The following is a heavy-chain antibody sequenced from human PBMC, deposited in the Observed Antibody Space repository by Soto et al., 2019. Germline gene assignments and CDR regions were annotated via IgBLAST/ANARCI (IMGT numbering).Heavy chain of an antibody. V-gene: IGHV3-30-3*01. J-gene: IGHJ4*02. CDR1: GFTFISYA. D-gene: IGHD3-3*01. Sequence: GGSLRLSCAASGFTFISYAMHWVRQAPGEGLEWVAVISYDGSNKYYADSVKGRFTISRDNSKNTLYLQMNSLRAEDTAVYYCARPPGSDFWGVQNGGSLDYWGQGTLVTVSS. CDR3: ARPPGSDFWGVQNGGSLDY. CDR2: ISYDGSNK.